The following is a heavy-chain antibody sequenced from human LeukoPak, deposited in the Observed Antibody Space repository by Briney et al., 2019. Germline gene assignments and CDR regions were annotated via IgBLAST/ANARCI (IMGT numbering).Heavy chain of an antibody. V-gene: IGHV3-30*03. CDR2: ISHDGSNK. Sequence: PGGSLTLSCAASGFTFSSYGMHWVRQAPGKGLEWLTIISHDGSNKNYADSVKGRFTISRDNSKNTLYLQMNSLRAEDTAVYYCARAFDYWGQGTLVTVSS. CDR1: GFTFSSYG. J-gene: IGHJ4*02. CDR3: ARAFDY.